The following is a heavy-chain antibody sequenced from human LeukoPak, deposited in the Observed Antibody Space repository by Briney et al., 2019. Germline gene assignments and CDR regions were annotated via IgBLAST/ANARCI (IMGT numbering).Heavy chain of an antibody. CDR1: EYTFTSYD. J-gene: IGHJ6*03. D-gene: IGHD6-13*01. CDR3: ARLRTAAGTLSSGLYYYYYYMDV. V-gene: IGHV1-8*01. CDR2: MNPNSGNT. Sequence: GASVKVSCKASEYTFTSYDINWVRQATGQGLEWMGWMNPNSGNTGYAQKFQGRVTMTRNTSISTAYMELSSLISEDTAVYYCARLRTAAGTLSSGLYYYYYYMDVWGKGTTVTISS.